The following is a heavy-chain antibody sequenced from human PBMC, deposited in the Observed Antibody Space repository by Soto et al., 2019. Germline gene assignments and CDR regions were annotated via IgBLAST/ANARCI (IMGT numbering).Heavy chain of an antibody. Sequence: GGSMRLSCTAAGFTFSGYAMHWVRQAPGKGLEWVAVISYDGSNKYYADSVKGRFTISRDNSKNTLYLQMNSLRAEDTAVYYYARESDSSGYWLNWGQGTLVTVSS. CDR3: ARESDSSGYWLN. J-gene: IGHJ4*02. CDR1: GFTFSGYA. V-gene: IGHV3-30-3*01. CDR2: ISYDGSNK. D-gene: IGHD3-22*01.